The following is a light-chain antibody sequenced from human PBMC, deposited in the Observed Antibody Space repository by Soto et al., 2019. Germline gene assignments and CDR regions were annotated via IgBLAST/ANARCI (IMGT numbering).Light chain of an antibody. CDR1: QSITIW. CDR2: DAS. V-gene: IGKV1-5*01. CDR3: QHYNSYSWT. J-gene: IGKJ1*01. Sequence: DIQMTQSPSTLSASVGDRVTITCRASQSITIWLAWYQQKPGKAPTLLIFDASSLESGVPSRFSGSGSGTEFTLTISSLQPDDFATYYCQHYNSYSWTFGQGTKVEIK.